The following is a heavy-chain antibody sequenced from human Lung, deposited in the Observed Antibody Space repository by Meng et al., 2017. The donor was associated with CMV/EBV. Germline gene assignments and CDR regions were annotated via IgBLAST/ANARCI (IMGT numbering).Heavy chain of an antibody. CDR1: GFTFNTHP. Sequence: GESLKISCATSGFTFNTHPMHWVRQAPGKGLEWVAVVSYDSYNKFYAGSVQGRFTISRDNAKSMLYLQMNGLRPEDTATYYCARGEGWGIGDCSSAICPLFDSWXQGTXVTVSS. V-gene: IGHV3-30-3*01. CDR2: VSYDSYNK. D-gene: IGHD2-2*03. J-gene: IGHJ4*02. CDR3: ARGEGWGIGDCSSAICPLFDS.